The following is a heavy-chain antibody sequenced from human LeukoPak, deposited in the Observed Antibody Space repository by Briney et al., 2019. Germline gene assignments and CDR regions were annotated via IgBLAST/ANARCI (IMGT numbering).Heavy chain of an antibody. Sequence: RVASVKVSCKAPGYTFTSYGISWVRQAPGQGLEWMGWISAYNGNTNYAQKLQGRVTMTTDTSTSTAYMELRSLRSDDTAVYYCARAGSSWWHTNWFGGTGWFDPWGQGTLVTVSS. CDR3: ARAGSSWWHTNWFGGTGWFDP. V-gene: IGHV1-18*01. D-gene: IGHD6-13*01. CDR1: GYTFTSYG. CDR2: ISAYNGNT. J-gene: IGHJ5*02.